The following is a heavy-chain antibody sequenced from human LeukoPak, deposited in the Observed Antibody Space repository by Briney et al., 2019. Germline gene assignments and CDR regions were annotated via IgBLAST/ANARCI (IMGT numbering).Heavy chain of an antibody. J-gene: IGHJ4*02. D-gene: IGHD3-16*02. Sequence: GGSLRLSCAASGFTFSSYGMHWVRQAPGKGLEWVAFIRYDGSNKYYADSVKGRFTISRDNSKNTLYLQMNSLRAEDTAVYYCAANYDYVWGSYRLNHDYWGQGTLVTVSS. V-gene: IGHV3-30*02. CDR3: AANYDYVWGSYRLNHDY. CDR2: IRYDGSNK. CDR1: GFTFSSYG.